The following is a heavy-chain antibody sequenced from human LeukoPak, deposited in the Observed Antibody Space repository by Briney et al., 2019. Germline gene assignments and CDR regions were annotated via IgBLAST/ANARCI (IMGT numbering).Heavy chain of an antibody. CDR2: IIPIFGTA. CDR3: ARAHGGNLGNLFDY. V-gene: IGHV1-69*06. CDR1: GGTFSSYA. Sequence: RASVKVSCKASGGTFSSYAISWVRQAPGQGLEWMGGIIPIFGTANYAQKFQGRVTITADKSTSTAYMELSSLRSEDTAVYYCARAHGGNLGNLFDYWGQGTLVTVSS. J-gene: IGHJ4*02. D-gene: IGHD4-23*01.